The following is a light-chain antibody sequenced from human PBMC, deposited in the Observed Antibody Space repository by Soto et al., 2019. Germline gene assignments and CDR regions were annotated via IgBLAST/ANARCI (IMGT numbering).Light chain of an antibody. J-gene: IGLJ2*01. CDR3: CSYASTSTRV. CDR2: DVS. V-gene: IGLV2-14*03. Sequence: QSALTQPPSASGSPGQSVSISCTGASSDVGSYNSVSWYQQFPGKAPKLMIYDVSYRPSGVSSRFSGSKSGNTASLTISNLQAGDEADYYCCSYASTSTRVFGGGTKVTVL. CDR1: SSDVGSYNS.